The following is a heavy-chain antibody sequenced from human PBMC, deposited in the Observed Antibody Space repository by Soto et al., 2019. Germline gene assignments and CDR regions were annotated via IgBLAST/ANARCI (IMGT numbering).Heavy chain of an antibody. J-gene: IGHJ4*02. CDR3: ARDASTNLYYFDY. V-gene: IGHV1-3*01. CDR1: GDTLAIHV. D-gene: IGHD1-26*01. Sequence: ASVKVSCKASGDTLAIHVMHWVRQAPGQRLEWMGWINAGNGNTKYSQNFQGRVTITRDTSASTVYMELSRLTSEDTGVYYCARDASTNLYYFDYWGQGTLVTVSS. CDR2: INAGNGNT.